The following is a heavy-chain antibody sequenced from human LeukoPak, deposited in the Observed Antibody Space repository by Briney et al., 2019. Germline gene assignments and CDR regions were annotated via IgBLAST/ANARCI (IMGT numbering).Heavy chain of an antibody. V-gene: IGHV1-69*06. CDR3: ARDHWTRVGVAAGEAYNWFDP. CDR2: IIPIFGTT. J-gene: IGHJ5*02. Sequence: GASVKVSCKASGYTFTNYAITWVRQAPGQGLEWMGGIIPIFGTTNYAQKFQGRVTISADKSTSTAYMELSSLRSEDTAVYYCARDHWTRVGVAAGEAYNWFDPWGQGTLVTVSS. D-gene: IGHD6-19*01. CDR1: GYTFTNYA.